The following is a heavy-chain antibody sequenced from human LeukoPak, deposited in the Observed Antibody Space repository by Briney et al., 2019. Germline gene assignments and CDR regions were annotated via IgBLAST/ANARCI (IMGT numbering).Heavy chain of an antibody. Sequence: ASVKVSCKASGYTFTGYYMHWVRQAPGQGLEWMGWINPNSGGTNYAQKFQGRVTMTRDTSISTAYMELSRLRSDDTAVYYCARDYAQTGYSYGYEGSTFWFDPWGQGTLVTVSS. CDR3: ARDYAQTGYSYGYEGSTFWFDP. CDR2: INPNSGGT. J-gene: IGHJ5*02. V-gene: IGHV1-2*02. D-gene: IGHD5-18*01. CDR1: GYTFTGYY.